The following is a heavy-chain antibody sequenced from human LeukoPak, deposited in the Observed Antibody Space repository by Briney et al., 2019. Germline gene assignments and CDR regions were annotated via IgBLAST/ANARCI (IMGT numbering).Heavy chain of an antibody. Sequence: GGSLRLSCAASGFTFSSYWMSWVRQAPGKGLEWVANIKQDGSEKYYVDSVKGRFTISRDNAKNSLYLQMNSLRAEDTAVYYCARDLSLTGYYSTYYFDYWGQGTLVTVSS. D-gene: IGHD3-9*01. V-gene: IGHV3-7*01. J-gene: IGHJ4*02. CDR2: IKQDGSEK. CDR3: ARDLSLTGYYSTYYFDY. CDR1: GFTFSSYW.